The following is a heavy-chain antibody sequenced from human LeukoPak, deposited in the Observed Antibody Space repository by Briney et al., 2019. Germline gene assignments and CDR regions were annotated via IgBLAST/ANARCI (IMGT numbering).Heavy chain of an antibody. Sequence: GASVKVSCKASGYTFTGYYMHWVRQAPGQGLEWMGWINPNSGGTNYAQKFQGGVTMTSDTSISTAYMELSSLRSEDMAVYYCARAVKYRSGPLTDLLPYYFDYWGQGTLVTVSS. J-gene: IGHJ4*02. CDR2: INPNSGGT. D-gene: IGHD6-19*01. CDR3: ARAVKYRSGPLTDLLPYYFDY. V-gene: IGHV1-2*02. CDR1: GYTFTGYY.